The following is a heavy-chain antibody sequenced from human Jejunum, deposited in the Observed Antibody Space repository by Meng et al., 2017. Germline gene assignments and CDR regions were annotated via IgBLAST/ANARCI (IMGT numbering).Heavy chain of an antibody. CDR2: IKPDGSKK. CDR3: ARDRGVSETNNWYFDL. J-gene: IGHJ2*01. CDR1: GFSFSAYW. V-gene: IGHV3-7*01. Sequence: GGSLRLSCAASGFSFSAYWMSWVRQAPGKGLEWLADIKPDGSKKYYVDSVKGRFTISRDNTWNELYLHMDSLRAEDTAVYYCARDRGVSETNNWYFDLWGRGTRVTVSS. D-gene: IGHD3-10*01.